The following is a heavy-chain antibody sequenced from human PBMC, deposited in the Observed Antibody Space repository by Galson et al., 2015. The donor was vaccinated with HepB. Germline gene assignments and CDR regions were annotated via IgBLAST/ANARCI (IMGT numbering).Heavy chain of an antibody. V-gene: IGHV4-4*07. CDR3: ALGGVMTSMSDAFDI. D-gene: IGHD2-21*02. CDR1: GGSISSYY. J-gene: IGHJ3*02. Sequence: SETLSLTCTVSGGSISSYYWSWIRQPAGKGLEWIGRIYTSGSTNYNPSLKSRVTMSVDTSKNQFSLKLSSVTAADTAVYYCALGGVMTSMSDAFDISGPGTMVTVSS. CDR2: IYTSGST.